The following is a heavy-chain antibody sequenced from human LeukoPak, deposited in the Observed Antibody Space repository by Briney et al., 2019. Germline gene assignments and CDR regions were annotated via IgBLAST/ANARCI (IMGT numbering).Heavy chain of an antibody. CDR2: ISGDGA. J-gene: IGHJ3*02. V-gene: IGHV3-23*01. Sequence: PGGSLRLSCAASGFTFSVYGMSWVRQAPGKGLEWVSAISGDGAYYADSVKGRFTISRDNSKDTLYLQMNSLRAEDTAVYYCTRHSPQWEPPRGAFDIWGQGTMVTVSS. D-gene: IGHD1-26*01. CDR3: TRHSPQWEPPRGAFDI. CDR1: GFTFSVYG.